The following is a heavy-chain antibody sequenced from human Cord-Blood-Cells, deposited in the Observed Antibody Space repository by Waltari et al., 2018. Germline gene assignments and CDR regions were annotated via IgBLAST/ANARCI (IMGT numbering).Heavy chain of an antibody. Sequence: QVQLVQSGAEVKKPGASVKVSCKVSGYTLPELSMHWVRQAPGKGLEWIGGFDPEAGKTIYAQKFQGRVTMTEDTSTDTAYMELSSLGSEDTAVYYCATKPRLGMRYFDYWGQGTLVTVSS. CDR3: ATKPRLGMRYFDY. J-gene: IGHJ4*02. CDR1: GYTLPELS. CDR2: FDPEAGKT. V-gene: IGHV1-24*01. D-gene: IGHD7-27*01.